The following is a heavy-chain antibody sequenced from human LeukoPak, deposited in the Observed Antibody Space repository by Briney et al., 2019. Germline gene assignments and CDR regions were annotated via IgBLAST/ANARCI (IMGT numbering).Heavy chain of an antibody. J-gene: IGHJ4*02. V-gene: IGHV4-4*07. Sequence: PSETPSPPCTVSGGSISSYYWTWIRQPAGEGLEWIGRIFTSGSTNYNPSLKSRATMSVDTSKNEFSLRLTSVTAADTAVYYCARESGVNAGSYGYWGQGTLVTVSS. CDR1: GGSISSYY. CDR3: ARESGVNAGSYGY. D-gene: IGHD1-26*01. CDR2: IFTSGST.